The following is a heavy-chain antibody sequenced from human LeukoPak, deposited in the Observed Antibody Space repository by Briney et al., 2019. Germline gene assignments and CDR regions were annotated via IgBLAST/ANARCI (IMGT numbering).Heavy chain of an antibody. Sequence: PGGSLRLSCAASGFTLSGYEMNWVRQAPGKGLEWVSFIRSSGSSIYYADSVKGRFTISRDNAKNSLYLQMSSLRAEDTAVYYCARVTTGLEVNDAFDIWGQGTKVTVPS. CDR2: IRSSGSSI. CDR1: GFTLSGYE. CDR3: ARVTTGLEVNDAFDI. D-gene: IGHD1-1*01. J-gene: IGHJ3*02. V-gene: IGHV3-48*03.